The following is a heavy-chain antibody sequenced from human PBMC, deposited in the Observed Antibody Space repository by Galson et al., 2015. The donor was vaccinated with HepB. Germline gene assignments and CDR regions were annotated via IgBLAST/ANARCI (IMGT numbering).Heavy chain of an antibody. J-gene: IGHJ4*02. CDR1: SGSFSGYY. CDR2: INHSGST. V-gene: IGHV4-34*01. Sequence: SETLSLTCAVYSGSFSGYYWTWIRQPPGKGLEWIGEINHSGSTNYSPSLKSRVTISLDTSKNQFSLKLTSVTAADTAVYYCARGPDRVAAAQLWGQGTLVTVSS. CDR3: ARGPDRVAAAQL. D-gene: IGHD6-13*01.